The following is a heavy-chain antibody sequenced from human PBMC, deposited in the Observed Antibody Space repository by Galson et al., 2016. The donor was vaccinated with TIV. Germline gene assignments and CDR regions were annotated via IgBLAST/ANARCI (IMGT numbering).Heavy chain of an antibody. V-gene: IGHV1-2*02. CDR3: ARARYGDYFDY. Sequence: SVKVSCKASGDTFTGYYVHWVRQAPGQGLEWMGWIDPRSVATNYAQKFQGRVTMTKDTSISKAQMALTRLTPDDTAVYYCARARYGDYFDYWGQGTLGTVSS. D-gene: IGHD4-17*01. J-gene: IGHJ4*02. CDR2: IDPRSVAT. CDR1: GDTFTGYY.